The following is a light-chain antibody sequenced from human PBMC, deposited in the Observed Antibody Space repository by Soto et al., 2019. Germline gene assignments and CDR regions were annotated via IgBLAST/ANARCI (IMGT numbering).Light chain of an antibody. CDR2: GAS. CDR1: QTVSSSY. CDR3: QQYDSSPLMYT. Sequence: IVLTQSPGTLSLSPGERATLSCRANQTVSSSYLAWYQQKPGQAPRLLIYGASSRATGIPDRFSGSGSGTDFTLTISRLEPEDFAVYYCQQYDSSPLMYTFGQGTKLEIK. J-gene: IGKJ2*01. V-gene: IGKV3-20*01.